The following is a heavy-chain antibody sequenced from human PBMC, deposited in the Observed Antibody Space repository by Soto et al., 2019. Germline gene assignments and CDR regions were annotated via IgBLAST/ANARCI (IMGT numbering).Heavy chain of an antibody. D-gene: IGHD5-18*01. V-gene: IGHV4-31*03. CDR2: IYYSGST. CDR3: AREGLPVDYYYYGMDV. CDR1: GGSISSGGYY. Sequence: QVQLQESGPGLVKPSQTLSLTCTVSGGSISSGGYYWSWIRQHPGKGLEWIGYIYYSGSTYYNPSLKSRVTISVDTSKNQCSLKLSSVTAADTAVYYCAREGLPVDYYYYGMDVWGQGTTVTVSS. J-gene: IGHJ6*02.